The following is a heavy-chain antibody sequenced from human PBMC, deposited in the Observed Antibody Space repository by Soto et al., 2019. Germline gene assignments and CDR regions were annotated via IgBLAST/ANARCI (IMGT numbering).Heavy chain of an antibody. J-gene: IGHJ4*02. CDR3: ASRVVPGSSSRLPRRQSLFDY. CDR2: IYPGDSDT. V-gene: IGHV5-51*01. D-gene: IGHD6-13*01. Sequence: GESLKISCKGSGYSFTSYWIGWVRQMPGKGLEWMGIIYPGDSDTRYSPSFQGQVTISADKSISTAYLQWSSLKASDTAMYYCASRVVPGSSSRLPRRQSLFDYWGQGTLVTVSS. CDR1: GYSFTSYW.